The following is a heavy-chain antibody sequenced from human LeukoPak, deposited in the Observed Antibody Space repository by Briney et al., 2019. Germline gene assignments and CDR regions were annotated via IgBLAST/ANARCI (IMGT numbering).Heavy chain of an antibody. V-gene: IGHV3-23*01. CDR3: AKNGGSDPRSFEY. CDR1: GFTFSNYA. Sequence: GGSLRLSCAASGFTFSNYAMSWVRQAPGKGLEWVSAIRGSGDSTYYADSVKGRFTISRDNSKNTLYLQMNSLRAEDTAAYYCAKNGGSDPRSFEYWGQGTLVTVSS. CDR2: IRGSGDST. J-gene: IGHJ4*02. D-gene: IGHD1-26*01.